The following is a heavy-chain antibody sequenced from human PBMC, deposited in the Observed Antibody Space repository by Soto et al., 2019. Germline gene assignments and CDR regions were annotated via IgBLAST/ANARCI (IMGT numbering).Heavy chain of an antibody. CDR3: ARGGNYLGMDV. J-gene: IGHJ6*02. CDR2: INPDSGGT. D-gene: IGHD3-10*01. Sequence: QVQLVQSGAEVKKPGASVKVSCKASGYTFTSYYMHWVRLAPGQGLEWMGIINPDSGGTGYAQQFAGRVSMTSATSTSTVDMEMSSLSSEDMAVYYCARGGNYLGMDVWGQGTTVTVSS. CDR1: GYTFTSYY. V-gene: IGHV1-46*01.